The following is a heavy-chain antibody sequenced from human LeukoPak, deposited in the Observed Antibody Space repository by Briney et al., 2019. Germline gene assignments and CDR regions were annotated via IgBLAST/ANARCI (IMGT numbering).Heavy chain of an antibody. CDR1: GGSFSGYY. CDR3: ARGARRYCSSTSCPGNYFDY. J-gene: IGHJ4*02. D-gene: IGHD2-2*01. V-gene: IGHV4-34*01. CDR2: INHSGST. Sequence: PSETLSLTCAVYGGSFSGYYWSWIRQPPGKGLEWIGEINHSGSTNYNPSLKSRVTISVDTSKNQFSLKLSSVTAADTAVYYCARGARRYCSSTSCPGNYFDYWGQGTLVTVSS.